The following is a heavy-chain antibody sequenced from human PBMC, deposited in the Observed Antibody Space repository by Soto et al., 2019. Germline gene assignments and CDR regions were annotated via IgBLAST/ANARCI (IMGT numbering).Heavy chain of an antibody. CDR1: GGTFSSYA. J-gene: IGHJ6*02. CDR3: ARDGVDGGSGYAGGMDV. V-gene: IGHV1-69*01. Sequence: QVQLVQSGAEVKKPGSSVKVSCKASGGTFSSYAIGWVRQAPGQGLEWMGGIIPIFGTANYAQKFQGRVTITADESTSTAYMELSSLRSEDTAVYYCARDGVDGGSGYAGGMDVWGQGTTVTVSS. CDR2: IIPIFGTA. D-gene: IGHD5-12*01.